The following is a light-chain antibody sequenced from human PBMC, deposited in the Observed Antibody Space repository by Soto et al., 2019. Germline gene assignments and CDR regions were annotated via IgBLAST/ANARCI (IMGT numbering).Light chain of an antibody. V-gene: IGKV1-12*01. CDR1: QDISTW. CDR3: QQGNSFPLT. J-gene: IGKJ4*01. Sequence: DIQMTQSPSSVSASVGDRVTITCRASQDISTWLAWFQQKPGEAPRLLIYTASTLHSGFPSRFSGSGSGTDFTLAISSLQPEDFATYYCQQGNSFPLTFGGGTKVEI. CDR2: TAS.